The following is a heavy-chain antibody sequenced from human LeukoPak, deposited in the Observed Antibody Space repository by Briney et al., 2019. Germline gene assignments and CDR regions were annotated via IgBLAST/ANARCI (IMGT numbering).Heavy chain of an antibody. V-gene: IGHV3-30*02. CDR3: ARGKTTVTTWFDP. J-gene: IGHJ5*02. CDR1: GFTFSSFG. CDR2: ILYDGTNK. D-gene: IGHD4-17*01. Sequence: GGSLRLSCAASGFTFSSFGMHWVRQAPGQGLEWVAFILYDGTNKYYADSVKGRFTISRDNAKNSLYLQMNSLRAEDTAVYYCARGKTTVTTWFDPWGQGTLVTVSS.